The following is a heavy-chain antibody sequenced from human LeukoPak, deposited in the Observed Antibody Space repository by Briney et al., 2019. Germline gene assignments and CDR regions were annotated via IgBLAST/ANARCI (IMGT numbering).Heavy chain of an antibody. CDR3: ARGSSGYSYGFDY. V-gene: IGHV5-51*01. CDR2: IYAGDSDT. Sequence: GESLKISCKGSGYSFNNYWIDWVRQMPGKGLEWMGIIYAGDSDTRYSPSLQGQVTISADKSIRNAYLQWSSLKASDTAMYYCARGSSGYSYGFDYWGQGTLVTVSS. CDR1: GYSFNNYW. D-gene: IGHD5-18*01. J-gene: IGHJ4*02.